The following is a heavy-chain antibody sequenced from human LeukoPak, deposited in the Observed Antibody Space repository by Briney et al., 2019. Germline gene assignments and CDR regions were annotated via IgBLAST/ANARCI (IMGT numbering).Heavy chain of an antibody. J-gene: IGHJ4*02. CDR1: RFTFNTYA. CDR2: ISSNGDFT. D-gene: IGHD2-15*01. Sequence: GGSLRLSCAASRFTFNTYAVNWVRQAPGKGLEWVSAISSNGDFTYYADSVRGRFTISRDNSKNTVFLQMNGLRADGRALYYYATVERDCSGGTCYSYDYWGQGTLVTVSS. CDR3: ATVERDCSGGTCYSYDY. V-gene: IGHV3-23*01.